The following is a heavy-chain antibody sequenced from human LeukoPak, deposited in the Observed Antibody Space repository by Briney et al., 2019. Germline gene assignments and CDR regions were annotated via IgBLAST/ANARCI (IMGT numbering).Heavy chain of an antibody. CDR1: GFTFSSYG. CDR3: ARDTAKLGYGYCGSTSCYELDY. V-gene: IGHV3-33*01. Sequence: PGGSLRLSCAASGFTFSSYGMHWVRQAPGKGLEWVAVIWYDGSNKYYADSVKGRFTISRDNSKNTLYLQMNSLRAEDTAVYYCARDTAKLGYGYCGSTSCYELDYWGQGTLVTVSS. J-gene: IGHJ4*02. CDR2: IWYDGSNK. D-gene: IGHD2-2*03.